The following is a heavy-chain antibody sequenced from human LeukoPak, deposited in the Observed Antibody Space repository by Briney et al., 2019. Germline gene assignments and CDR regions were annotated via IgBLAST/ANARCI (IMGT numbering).Heavy chain of an antibody. V-gene: IGHV4-39*01. CDR1: GASINSNIHY. Sequence: SETLSLTCTVSGASINSNIHYWGWIRQPPGKGLEWIGSIYYSGSTYYNPSLKSRVTISVDTSKNQFSLKLSSVTAADTAVYYCARPKDPHLWYSGSYYGAFDIWGQGTMVTVSS. CDR2: IYYSGST. D-gene: IGHD1-26*01. J-gene: IGHJ3*02. CDR3: ARPKDPHLWYSGSYYGAFDI.